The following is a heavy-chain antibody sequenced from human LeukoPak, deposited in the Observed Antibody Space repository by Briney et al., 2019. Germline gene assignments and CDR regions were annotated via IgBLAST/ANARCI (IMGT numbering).Heavy chain of an antibody. D-gene: IGHD6-13*01. CDR2: IWNDGSNK. CDR1: GFTFSSYG. V-gene: IGHV3-33*01. Sequence: PAESLTLSCAASGFTFSSYGMHWVRQAAGKGLEWVAVIWNDGSNKYYADSVKGRFTISRDNSKNTLYLQMNSLRADDTAVYYCARDVSSSEGDFDYWGQGTLVTVSS. J-gene: IGHJ4*02. CDR3: ARDVSSSEGDFDY.